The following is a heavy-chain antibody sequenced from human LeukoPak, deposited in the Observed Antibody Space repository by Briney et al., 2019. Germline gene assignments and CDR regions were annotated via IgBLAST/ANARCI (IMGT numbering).Heavy chain of an antibody. V-gene: IGHV3-48*02. Sequence: GGSLRLSCAASGFTFSSYSMNWVRQAPGKGLEWVSYISSSSSTIYYADSVKGRFTISRDNAKNSLYPQMNSLRDEDTAVYYCAREDPYSSGWSFDYWGQGTLVTVSS. J-gene: IGHJ4*02. D-gene: IGHD6-19*01. CDR3: AREDPYSSGWSFDY. CDR1: GFTFSSYS. CDR2: ISSSSSTI.